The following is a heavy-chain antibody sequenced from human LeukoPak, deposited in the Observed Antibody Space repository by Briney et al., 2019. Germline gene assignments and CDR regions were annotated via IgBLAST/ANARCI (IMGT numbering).Heavy chain of an antibody. J-gene: IGHJ4*02. Sequence: PSETLSLTCTVSGGSISGQYWSWIRQPPGKGLEWIGYIYNSGSTKYSPSLKSRVTISVDTSKNQFSLKLSSVTAADTAVYYCARGGVLKSVDYWGQGTLVAVSS. CDR1: GGSISGQY. CDR2: IYNSGST. CDR3: ARGGVLKSVDY. D-gene: IGHD3-16*01. V-gene: IGHV4-59*11.